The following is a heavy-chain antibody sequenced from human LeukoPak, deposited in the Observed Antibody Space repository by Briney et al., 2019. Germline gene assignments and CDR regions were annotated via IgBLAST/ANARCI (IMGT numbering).Heavy chain of an antibody. Sequence: SETLSLTCSISGVSISSSFDWSWIRQPPGKGLEWIGSIENSGTTNYNPSLKSRVTMSVDTSRKQFSLNLRTVTAADTAVYYCALSTRWYYFNYWGQGTPVTVSS. CDR3: ALSTRWYYFNY. CDR2: IENSGTT. D-gene: IGHD4-23*01. J-gene: IGHJ4*02. V-gene: IGHV4-4*09. CDR1: GVSISSSFD.